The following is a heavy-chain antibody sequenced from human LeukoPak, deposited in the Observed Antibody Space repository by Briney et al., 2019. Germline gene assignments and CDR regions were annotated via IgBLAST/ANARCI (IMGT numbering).Heavy chain of an antibody. CDR2: ISGSGGST. D-gene: IGHD2-2*01. Sequence: PGGSLRLSCAASGFTFSTYAMSWVRQAPGKGLEWVSGISGSGGSTYYADSVKGRFTISRDNSKNTLYLQMNSLRAEDTAVYYCAKGVDIVVVPASILGYYYGMDVWGQGTTVTVSS. J-gene: IGHJ6*02. V-gene: IGHV3-23*01. CDR3: AKGVDIVVVPASILGYYYGMDV. CDR1: GFTFSTYA.